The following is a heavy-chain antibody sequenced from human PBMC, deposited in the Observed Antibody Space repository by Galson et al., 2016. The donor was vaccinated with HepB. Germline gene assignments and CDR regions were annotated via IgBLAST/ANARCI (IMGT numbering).Heavy chain of an antibody. V-gene: IGHV3-21*01. J-gene: IGHJ4*02. D-gene: IGHD5-12*01. Sequence: SLRLSCAASGFPFSSYTMNWVRQAPGRGLEWVSSISSSSSYMYYADSVKGRFTISRDNAKNSLYLQMNSLRAEDTAVYYCARALGWLRDGYCFDQWGQGTLVTVSS. CDR2: ISSSSSYM. CDR3: ARALGWLRDGYCFDQ. CDR1: GFPFSSYT.